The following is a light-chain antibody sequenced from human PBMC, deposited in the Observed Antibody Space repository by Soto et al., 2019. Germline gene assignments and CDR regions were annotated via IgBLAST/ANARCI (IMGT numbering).Light chain of an antibody. CDR2: AAS. Sequence: DIQMTQSPSSLSASLGGRVTITCLSSQSISSYLNWYQHKPGKAPKLLIYAASSLQSGVPSRFSGSGSGTDFTLTISTLQPEDFATYYCHQTFSTRSWTFGQGTKVDIK. J-gene: IGKJ1*01. CDR3: HQTFSTRSWT. CDR1: QSISSY. V-gene: IGKV1-39*01.